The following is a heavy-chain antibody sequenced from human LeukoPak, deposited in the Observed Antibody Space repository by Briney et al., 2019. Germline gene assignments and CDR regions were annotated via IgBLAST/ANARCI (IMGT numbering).Heavy chain of an antibody. J-gene: IGHJ5*02. CDR2: ISGSGGST. Sequence: GGSLRLSCAASGFTFSSYAMSWVRQAPGKGLEWVSAISGSGGSTYYADSVKGRFTISRDNAKNSLYLQMNSLRAEDTAVYYCARDHHSGYDFWSGYPNWFDPWGQGTLVTVSS. CDR3: ARDHHSGYDFWSGYPNWFDP. D-gene: IGHD3-3*01. CDR1: GFTFSSYA. V-gene: IGHV3-23*01.